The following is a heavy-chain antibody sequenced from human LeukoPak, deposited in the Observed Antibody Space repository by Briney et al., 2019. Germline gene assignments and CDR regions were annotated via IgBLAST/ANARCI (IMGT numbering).Heavy chain of an antibody. V-gene: IGHV3-9*01. CDR1: GFTFDDYA. CDR2: ISWNSGSI. J-gene: IGHJ4*02. Sequence: GGSLRLSCAASGFTFDDYAIHWVRQAPGKGLEWVSGISWNSGSIGYADSVKGRFTISRDNAKNSLYLQMNSLRAEDTALYYCATKTGDYWGQGTLVTVSS. CDR3: ATKTGDY.